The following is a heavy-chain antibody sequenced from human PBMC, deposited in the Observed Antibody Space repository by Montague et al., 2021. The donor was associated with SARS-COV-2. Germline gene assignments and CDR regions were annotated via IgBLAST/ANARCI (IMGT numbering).Heavy chain of an antibody. Sequence: SLRLSCAASGFTFSSYWMSWVRQAPGKGLEWVANIKQGGSEKYYVDSVKGRFTISRDNAKNSLYLQMNSLRAEDTAVYYCARDPVDRITIFGVVSGYYYYGMDVWGQGTTVTVSS. CDR1: GFTFSSYW. D-gene: IGHD3-3*01. CDR2: IKQGGSEK. V-gene: IGHV3-7*01. J-gene: IGHJ6*02. CDR3: ARDPVDRITIFGVVSGYYYYGMDV.